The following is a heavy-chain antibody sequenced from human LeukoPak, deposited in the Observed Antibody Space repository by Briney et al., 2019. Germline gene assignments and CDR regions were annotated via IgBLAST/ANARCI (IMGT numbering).Heavy chain of an antibody. V-gene: IGHV1-8*01. CDR3: VRWADTPFDY. CDR2: MKPNNGKT. D-gene: IGHD5-18*01. J-gene: IGHJ4*02. CDR1: GYSFTSHD. Sequence: ASVKVSCKASGYSFTSHDNNWVRQATGQGLEWMGWMKPNNGKTGYAQKFHGRVTMTSDTSISTAYMELSSLRSEDTAVYYCVRWADTPFDYWGQGTLVTVSS.